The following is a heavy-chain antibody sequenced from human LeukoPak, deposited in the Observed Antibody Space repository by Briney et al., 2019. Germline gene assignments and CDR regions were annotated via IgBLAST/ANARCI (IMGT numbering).Heavy chain of an antibody. CDR3: ASASRMTMDFDY. CDR2: IYYSGGT. Sequence: SETLSLTCTVSGGSISSSSYYWGWIRQPPGKGLEWIGSIYYSGGTYYNPSLKSRVTISVDTSKNQFSLKLSSVTAADTAVYYCASASRMTMDFDYWGQGTPVTVSS. CDR1: GGSISSSSYY. D-gene: IGHD2-15*01. V-gene: IGHV4-39*01. J-gene: IGHJ4*02.